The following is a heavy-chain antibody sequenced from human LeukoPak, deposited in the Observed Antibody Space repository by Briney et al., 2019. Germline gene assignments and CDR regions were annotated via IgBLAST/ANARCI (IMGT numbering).Heavy chain of an antibody. Sequence: GGSLRLSCAASGFTFSSYAMSWVRQAPGKGLEWVSAISGSGGSAYYADSVKGRFTISRDNSKNTLYLQMNSLRAEDTAVYYCAKDHVSSSWMSYFDYWGQGTLVTVSS. V-gene: IGHV3-23*01. CDR2: ISGSGGSA. CDR3: AKDHVSSSWMSYFDY. CDR1: GFTFSSYA. D-gene: IGHD6-13*01. J-gene: IGHJ4*02.